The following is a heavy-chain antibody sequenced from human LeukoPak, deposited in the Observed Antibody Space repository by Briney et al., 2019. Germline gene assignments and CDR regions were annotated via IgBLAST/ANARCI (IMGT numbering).Heavy chain of an antibody. J-gene: IGHJ3*02. V-gene: IGHV3-23*01. CDR2: ISGNGGGT. Sequence: GGSLRLSCAASGFTFNNYGMSWVRQAPGKGLEWVSFISGNGGGTDYAESVKGRFTISRDNSKKMVYLQMNSLRDEDTATYYCAKDPNGDYVGTFDMWGQGTMVTVSS. CDR1: GFTFNNYG. D-gene: IGHD4-17*01. CDR3: AKDPNGDYVGTFDM.